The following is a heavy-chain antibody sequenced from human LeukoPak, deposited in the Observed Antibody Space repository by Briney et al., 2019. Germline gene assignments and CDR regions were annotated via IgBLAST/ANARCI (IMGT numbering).Heavy chain of an antibody. J-gene: IGHJ6*02. V-gene: IGHV3-30-3*01. CDR1: GFTFSSYA. CDR2: ISYDGSNK. CDR3: ARGSGSLLLRYYYGMDV. Sequence: GRSLRLSCAASGFTFSSYAMHWVRQAPGKGLEWVAVISYDGSNKYYADSVKGRFTISRDNSKNTLYLQMNSLRAEDTAVYYCARGSGSLLLRYYYGMDVWGQGTTVTVSS. D-gene: IGHD1-26*01.